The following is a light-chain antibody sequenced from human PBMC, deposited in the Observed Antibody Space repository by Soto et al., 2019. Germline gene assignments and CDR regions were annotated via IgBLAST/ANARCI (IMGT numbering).Light chain of an antibody. V-gene: IGLV1-51*01. CDR3: ATWDSSLFAVV. CDR2: DNY. CDR1: SSNIGNNY. J-gene: IGLJ2*01. Sequence: QSVLTQPPSVSAAPGQKVTISCSGSSSNIGNNYVYWYQQVPGTAPKLLIYDNYKRPSGIPDRFSGSKSGTSATLGITGPQTGDEADYYCATWDSSLFAVVFGGWTQLTVL.